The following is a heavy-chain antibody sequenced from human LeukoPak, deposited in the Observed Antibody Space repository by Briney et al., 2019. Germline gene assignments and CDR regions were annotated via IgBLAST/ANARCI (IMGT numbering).Heavy chain of an antibody. CDR1: GFTVSSNY. J-gene: IGHJ4*02. Sequence: GGSLRLSCAASGFTVSSNYMSWVRQAPGKGLEWVSSISSSSSYIYYADSVKGRFTISRDNAKNSLYLQMNSLRAEDTAVYYCARGGTEDYYFDYWGQGTLVTVSS. D-gene: IGHD3-16*01. V-gene: IGHV3-21*01. CDR3: ARGGTEDYYFDY. CDR2: ISSSSSYI.